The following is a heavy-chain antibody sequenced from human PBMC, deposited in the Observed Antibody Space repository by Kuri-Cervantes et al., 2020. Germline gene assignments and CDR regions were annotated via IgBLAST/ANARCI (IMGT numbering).Heavy chain of an antibody. V-gene: IGHV4-4*02. CDR2: IYHSGST. D-gene: IGHD3-10*01. Sequence: GSLRLSCVVSGDSISSSNWWSWVRQSPTKGLEWIGEIYHSGSTNYNPSLKSRVTISVDTSKNQFSLKLSSVTAADTAVYYCARLRFGELLSFDSWGQGTLVTVSS. J-gene: IGHJ4*02. CDR1: GDSISSSNW. CDR3: ARLRFGELLSFDS.